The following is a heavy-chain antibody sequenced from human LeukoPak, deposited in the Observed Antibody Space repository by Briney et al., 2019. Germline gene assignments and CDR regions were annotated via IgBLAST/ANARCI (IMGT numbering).Heavy chain of an antibody. CDR2: IIPIFGTA. CDR3: ARSIQLWSVYYFDY. Sequence: ASVKVSCKASGYTFTSYGISWVRQAPGQGLEWMGGIIPIFGTANYAQKFQGRVTITADESTSTAYMELSSLRSEDTAVYYCARSIQLWSVYYFDYWGQGTLVTVSS. D-gene: IGHD5-18*01. V-gene: IGHV1-69*13. J-gene: IGHJ4*02. CDR1: GYTFTSYG.